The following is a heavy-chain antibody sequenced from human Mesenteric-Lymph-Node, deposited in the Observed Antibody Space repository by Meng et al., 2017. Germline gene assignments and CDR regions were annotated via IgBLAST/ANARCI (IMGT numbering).Heavy chain of an antibody. Sequence: GESLKISCAASGFTFSSYAMHWVRQAPGKGLEWVAVISYDGSNKYYADSVKGRFTISRDNSKNTLYLQMNSLRAEDTAVYYCARVKVAVAGTLDYWGQGTLVTVSS. CDR1: GFTFSSYA. D-gene: IGHD6-19*01. V-gene: IGHV3-30*01. J-gene: IGHJ4*02. CDR3: ARVKVAVAGTLDY. CDR2: ISYDGSNK.